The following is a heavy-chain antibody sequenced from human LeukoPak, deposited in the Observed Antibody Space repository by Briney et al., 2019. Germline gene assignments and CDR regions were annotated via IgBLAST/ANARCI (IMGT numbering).Heavy chain of an antibody. CDR3: ARAPREWLLGYFFDY. D-gene: IGHD3-3*01. CDR2: IKKDGSEK. CDR1: GFTFSSYW. V-gene: IGHV3-7*01. Sequence: PGGSLRLSCAASGFTFSSYWMTWVRQAPGRGLEWVANIKKDGSEKYYVDSVKGRFTISRDNAKNSLYLQMNSLRAEDTAVYYCARAPREWLLGYFFDYWGRGTLVTVSS. J-gene: IGHJ4*02.